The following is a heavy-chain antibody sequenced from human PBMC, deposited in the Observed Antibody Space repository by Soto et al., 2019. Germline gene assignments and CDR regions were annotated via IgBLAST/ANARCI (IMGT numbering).Heavy chain of an antibody. CDR1: GGTFSSYA. D-gene: IGHD5-18*01. J-gene: IGHJ4*02. Sequence: AAVKVSCKACGGTFSSYAISWVRQAPGQGLEWMGGIIPVFGTGIYAQKFQGRVTITADKSTNTAYMELSSLRSEDTAVYFCARVGGTGGYTYGLDYWGQGTLVTVSS. CDR2: IIPVFGTG. V-gene: IGHV1-69*06. CDR3: ARVGGTGGYTYGLDY.